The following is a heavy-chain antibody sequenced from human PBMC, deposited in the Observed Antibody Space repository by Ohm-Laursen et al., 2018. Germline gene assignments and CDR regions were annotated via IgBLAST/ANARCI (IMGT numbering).Heavy chain of an antibody. Sequence: SLRLSCAASGFTFSGYGMSWVRQAPGKGLEWVSSISGNSDSTFYAESVKGRFTISRDNAKNSLYLQMNSLRAEDTAVYYCARDMLFDYWGQGTLVTVSS. J-gene: IGHJ4*02. CDR3: ARDMLFDY. CDR1: GFTFSGYG. CDR2: ISGNSDST. V-gene: IGHV3-21*01. D-gene: IGHD3-16*01.